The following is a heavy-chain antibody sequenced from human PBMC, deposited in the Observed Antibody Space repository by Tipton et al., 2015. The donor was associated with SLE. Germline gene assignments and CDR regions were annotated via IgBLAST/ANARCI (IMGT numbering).Heavy chain of an antibody. CDR2: INYSGST. D-gene: IGHD1-26*01. V-gene: IGHV4-39*07. CDR3: ARVSKEVGATEE. Sequence: TLSLTCTVSGGSISRSSDYWGWIRQPPGKGLEWIGSINYSGSTYYNPSLKSRVTISVDTSKNQFSLKLSSVTAADTAVYYCARVSKEVGATEEWGQGTLVTVSS. CDR1: GGSISRSSDY. J-gene: IGHJ4*02.